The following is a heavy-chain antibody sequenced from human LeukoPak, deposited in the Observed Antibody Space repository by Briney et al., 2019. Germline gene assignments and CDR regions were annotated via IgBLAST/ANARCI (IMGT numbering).Heavy chain of an antibody. D-gene: IGHD2-15*01. V-gene: IGHV1-24*01. CDR3: ATVVGTVAATPHY. CDR2: FDPEDGET. Sequence: GASVKVSCKVSGYILTELSMHWVRQAPGKGLEWMGGFDPEDGETIYAQKFQGRVTMTEDTSTDTAYMELSSLRSEDTAVYYCATVVGTVAATPHYWGQGTLVTVSS. CDR1: GYILTELS. J-gene: IGHJ4*02.